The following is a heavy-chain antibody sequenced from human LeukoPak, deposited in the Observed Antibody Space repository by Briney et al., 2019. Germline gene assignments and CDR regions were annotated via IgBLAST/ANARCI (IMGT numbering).Heavy chain of an antibody. V-gene: IGHV1-58*01. J-gene: IGHJ3*02. D-gene: IGHD3-10*01. CDR2: IVVGSGNT. CDR1: GFTFTSSA. Sequence: SVKVSCKASGFTFTSSAVQWVRQARGQRLEWIGWIVVGSGNTNYAQKFQGRVTIIADESTRTAYMELSSLGSEDTAVYYCARSVTYYYNHETFDIWGQGTMVTVSS. CDR3: ARSVTYYYNHETFDI.